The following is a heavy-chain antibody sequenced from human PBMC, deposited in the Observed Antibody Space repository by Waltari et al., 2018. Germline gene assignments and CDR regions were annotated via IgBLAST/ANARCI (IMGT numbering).Heavy chain of an antibody. CDR1: GFTFSSYW. CDR3: ARKRRGFGELNPFDY. J-gene: IGHJ4*02. Sequence: EVQLLESGGGLVQPGGSLRLSCAASGFTFSSYWMSWVRQAPGKGLEWGANIKQDGSEKYYGDSVKCRFTISRDNAKNSLYLQMNSLRAEDTAVYYCARKRRGFGELNPFDYWGQGTLVTVSS. CDR2: IKQDGSEK. V-gene: IGHV3-7*01. D-gene: IGHD3-10*01.